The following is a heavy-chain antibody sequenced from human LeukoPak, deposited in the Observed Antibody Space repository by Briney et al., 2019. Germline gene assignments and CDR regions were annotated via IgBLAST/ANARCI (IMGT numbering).Heavy chain of an antibody. CDR3: ARELRFLEWLFPRAYYYYYGMDV. CDR1: GFTFSSYW. D-gene: IGHD3-3*01. Sequence: GGSLRLSCAGSGFTFSSYWMRWVRQAPGKGLVWVSRINSDGSSTSYADSVKGRFTISRDNAKNTVYLQMNSLRAEDAAVYYCARELRFLEWLFPRAYYYYYGMDVWGQGTTVTVSS. V-gene: IGHV3-74*01. CDR2: INSDGSST. J-gene: IGHJ6*02.